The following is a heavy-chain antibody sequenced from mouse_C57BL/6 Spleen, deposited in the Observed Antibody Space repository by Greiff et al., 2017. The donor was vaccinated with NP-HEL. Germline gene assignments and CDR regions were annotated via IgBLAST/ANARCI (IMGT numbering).Heavy chain of an antibody. CDR3: ARDYYGSNWYFDV. J-gene: IGHJ1*03. Sequence: VQLQQSVAELVRPGASVKLSCTASGFNIKNTYMHWVKQRPEQGLEWIGRIDPASGNTKYAPKFQGKATITADKSSNTAYLQLSSLTSEDTAIYYCARDYYGSNWYFDVWGTGTTVTVSS. V-gene: IGHV14-3*01. CDR1: GFNIKNTY. D-gene: IGHD1-1*01. CDR2: IDPASGNT.